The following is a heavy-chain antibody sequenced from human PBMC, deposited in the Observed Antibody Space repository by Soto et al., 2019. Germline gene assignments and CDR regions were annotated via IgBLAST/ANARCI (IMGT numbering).Heavy chain of an antibody. J-gene: IGHJ4*02. CDR3: ARGYTGGWARGGQNDY. V-gene: IGHV3-33*01. Sequence: QVQLVESGGGVVQPGRSLRLSCAASGFIFSSYGVHWVRQAPGKGLEWVAFIWYDGSNKYYADSVKGRFTISRDNAKNSLHLQMNSLRAEDTAVYYCARGYTGGWARGGQNDYWGQGTLVTVSS. CDR1: GFIFSSYG. D-gene: IGHD6-19*01. CDR2: IWYDGSNK.